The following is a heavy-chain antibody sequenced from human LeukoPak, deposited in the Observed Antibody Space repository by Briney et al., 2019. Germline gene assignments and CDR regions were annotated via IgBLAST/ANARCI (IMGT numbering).Heavy chain of an antibody. D-gene: IGHD6-13*01. J-gene: IGHJ4*02. CDR2: IGAYNGNT. Sequence: ASVKVSCKASGYTFTSYGIRWGRQAPGQGREWMGWIGAYNGNTKYAQKLQGRVTMTTDTSTSTAYMELRSLTSDDTAVYYCARSPTGGVAPSDMSYFDYWGQGTLVTVSP. CDR3: ARSPTGGVAPSDMSYFDY. V-gene: IGHV1-18*01. CDR1: GYTFTSYG.